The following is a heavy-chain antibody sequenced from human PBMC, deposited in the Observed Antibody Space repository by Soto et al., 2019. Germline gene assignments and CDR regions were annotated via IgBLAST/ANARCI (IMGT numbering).Heavy chain of an antibody. D-gene: IGHD1-1*01. CDR1: GFTFSSYA. CDR3: ARDPNWNEGGGYFDY. J-gene: IGHJ4*02. Sequence: GGSLRLSCAASGFTFSSYAMHWVRQAPGKGLEWVAVISYDGSNKYYADSVKGRFTISRDNSKNTLYLQMNSLRAEDTAVYYCARDPNWNEGGGYFDYWGQGTLVTVSS. V-gene: IGHV3-30-3*01. CDR2: ISYDGSNK.